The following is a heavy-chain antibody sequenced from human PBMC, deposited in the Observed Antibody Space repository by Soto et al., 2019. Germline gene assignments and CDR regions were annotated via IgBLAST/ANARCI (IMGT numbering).Heavy chain of an antibody. J-gene: IGHJ4*02. V-gene: IGHV3-21*06. CDR1: GFSFTMYS. Sequence: ESLRISCVSCGFSFTMYSMSWVRQAPGKGLEWVSSISSTTNYIYYGDSMKGRFTISRDNAKNSLYLEMNSLRAEDTAVYYCARESEDLTSNFDYWGQGTLVTVSS. CDR2: ISSTTNYI. CDR3: ARESEDLTSNFDY.